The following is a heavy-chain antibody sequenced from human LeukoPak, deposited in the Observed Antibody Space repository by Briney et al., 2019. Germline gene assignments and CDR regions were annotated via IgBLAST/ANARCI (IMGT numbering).Heavy chain of an antibody. Sequence: NTSETLSLTCTVSGGSISSSSYYWGWIRQPPGKGLEWIGSMYYSGRTYYNPSLKSRVTISVDTSKNHFSLKLTSVTAADTAVYYCARSGSGYLRYYFDYWGQGTLVTVSS. D-gene: IGHD5-12*01. CDR3: ARSGSGYLRYYFDY. V-gene: IGHV4-39*07. CDR1: GGSISSSSYY. CDR2: MYYSGRT. J-gene: IGHJ4*02.